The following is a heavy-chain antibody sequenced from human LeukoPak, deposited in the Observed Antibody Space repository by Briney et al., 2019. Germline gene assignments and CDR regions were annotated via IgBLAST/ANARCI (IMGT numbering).Heavy chain of an antibody. Sequence: GGSLRLSCAASGFTFSSYGMNWVRQAPGEGLEWVSFISSTSSYIYYADSVKGRFTISRDNAKNSLYLQMNSLRAEDTAVYYCASAYSGYAGFDPWGQGTLVTVSS. D-gene: IGHD5-12*01. CDR1: GFTFSSYG. CDR3: ASAYSGYAGFDP. CDR2: ISSTSSYI. V-gene: IGHV3-21*01. J-gene: IGHJ5*02.